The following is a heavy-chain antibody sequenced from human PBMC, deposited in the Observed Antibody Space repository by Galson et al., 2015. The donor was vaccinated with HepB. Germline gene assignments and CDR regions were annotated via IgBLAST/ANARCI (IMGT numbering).Heavy chain of an antibody. CDR1: GFTFSSYW. CDR2: IYPGDSNT. J-gene: IGHJ3*02. V-gene: IGHV5-51*01. D-gene: IGHD4-17*01. CDR3: ARLRTTVTTGRAFDI. Sequence: QSGAEVKKPGESLKISCKGSGFTFSSYWIAWVRQMPGKGLEWMGIIYPGDSNTRFSPSFQGQVTISADKSISTAYLQWNSLKASDTAMYYCARLRTTVTTGRAFDIWDQGTMVTVSS.